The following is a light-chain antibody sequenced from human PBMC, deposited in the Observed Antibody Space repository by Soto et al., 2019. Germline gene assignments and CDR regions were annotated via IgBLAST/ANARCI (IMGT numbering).Light chain of an antibody. Sequence: EIVLTQSPGTLSLSPGERATLSCRASQSVSNNYLAWYQQKPGQAPRLLIYGASNRATGIPDRFSGSGSGTEFTINISRLEPEHCAGDYCQQYSNWPPGTVGQGTKV. CDR3: QQYSNWPPGT. V-gene: IGKV3-20*01. J-gene: IGKJ1*01. CDR2: GAS. CDR1: QSVSNNY.